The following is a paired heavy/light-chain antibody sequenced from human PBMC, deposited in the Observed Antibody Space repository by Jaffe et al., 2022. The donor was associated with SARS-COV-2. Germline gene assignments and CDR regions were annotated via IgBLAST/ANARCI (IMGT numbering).Heavy chain of an antibody. CDR2: IYSGGYT. V-gene: IGHV4-31*03. D-gene: IGHD6-13*01. Sequence: QVQLQESGPGLVKPSQTLSLTCTVSGGSISTAGYFWSWIRQHPGRGLEWIGYIYSGGYTDYNPSLKRRVVISLHTSKNQFSLELNSMTAADTAVYFCARGYSSSWYHDSWGQGALVAVSS. J-gene: IGHJ4*02. CDR3: ARGYSSSWYHDS. CDR1: GGSISTAGYF.
Light chain of an antibody. V-gene: IGLV3-1*01. CDR1: RLGDTY. CDR2: QNN. CDR3: QAWDTRSACVV. Sequence: SYDLTQPPSASVSPGQTANMTCSGDRLGDTYASWYQQRPGQSPLLLIYQNNKRPSGIPERFSGSISGNTASLAISGTQSVDEADYFCQAWDTRSACVVFGGGTKLAVL. J-gene: IGLJ3*02.